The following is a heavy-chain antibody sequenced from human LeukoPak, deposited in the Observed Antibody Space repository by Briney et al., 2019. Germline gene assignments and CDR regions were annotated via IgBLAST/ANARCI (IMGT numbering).Heavy chain of an antibody. J-gene: IGHJ4*02. CDR2: ISRSGDST. CDR3: AKAGIGVVGYFDY. Sequence: GGSLRLSCAASGFTFSSYGMTWVRQAPGKGLEWVSSISRSGDSTYYADAVKGRFTISRDNSKNTLYLQMNSLRDEDTALYYCAKAGIGVVGYFDYWGQGTLVTVSS. CDR1: GFTFSSYG. V-gene: IGHV3-23*01. D-gene: IGHD6-19*01.